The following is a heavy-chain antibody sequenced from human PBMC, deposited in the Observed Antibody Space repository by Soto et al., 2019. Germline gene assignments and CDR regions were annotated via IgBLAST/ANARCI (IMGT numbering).Heavy chain of an antibody. CDR3: ARDLTMIVVVTALDS. CDR2: ISSSSSYI. Sequence: GGSLRLSCAASGFTFSSYSMNWVRQAPGKGLEWVSSISSSSSYIYYADSVKGRFTISRDNAKNSLYLQMNSLRAEDTAVYYCARDLTMIVVVTALDSWGQGTMVTVSS. J-gene: IGHJ3*02. V-gene: IGHV3-21*01. D-gene: IGHD3-22*01. CDR1: GFTFSSYS.